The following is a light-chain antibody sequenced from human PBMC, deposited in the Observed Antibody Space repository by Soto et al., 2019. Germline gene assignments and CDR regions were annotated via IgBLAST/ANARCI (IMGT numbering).Light chain of an antibody. Sequence: VLTQPPSASGTPGQRVTISCSGSSSNIGSNYVYWYQQLPGTAPKLLIYRDNQRPSGVPDRFSGSKSGTSASLAISGLRSEDEADYYCAAWDDSLVYVFGTGTKVTVL. J-gene: IGLJ1*01. CDR1: SSNIGSNY. V-gene: IGLV1-47*01. CDR3: AAWDDSLVYV. CDR2: RDN.